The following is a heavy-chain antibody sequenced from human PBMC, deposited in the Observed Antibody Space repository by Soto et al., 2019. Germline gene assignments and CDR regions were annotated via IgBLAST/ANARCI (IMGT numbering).Heavy chain of an antibody. CDR1: GFTFNSYS. CDR2: IGSSGGPI. Sequence: GGSLRLSCAASGFTFNSYSMNWVRQAPGRGLEWISYIGSSGGPISYADSVKGRFTISRDNAKNSLYLQMNSLRAGDTAVYYCARDLRWAFDIWGQGTMVTVSS. CDR3: ARDLRWAFDI. J-gene: IGHJ3*02. V-gene: IGHV3-48*01.